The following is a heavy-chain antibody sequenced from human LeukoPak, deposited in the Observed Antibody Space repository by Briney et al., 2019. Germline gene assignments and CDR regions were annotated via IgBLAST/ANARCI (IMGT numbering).Heavy chain of an antibody. CDR1: GGSISSSNW. CDR3: ARVGGRGSQPYYFDY. V-gene: IGHV4-4*02. CDR2: IYHSGST. D-gene: IGHD3-10*01. Sequence: SGTLSLTCAVSGGSISSSNWWSWVRQPPGKGLEWIGEIYHSGSTNYNPSLKSRVTISVDKSKNQFSLKLSSVTAADTAVYYCARVGGRGSQPYYFDYWGQGTLVTVCS. J-gene: IGHJ4*02.